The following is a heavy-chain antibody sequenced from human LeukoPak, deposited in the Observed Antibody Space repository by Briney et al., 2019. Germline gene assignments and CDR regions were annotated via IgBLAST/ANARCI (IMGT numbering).Heavy chain of an antibody. V-gene: IGHV1-69*13. CDR3: ARVGVGWKFDP. CDR2: IIPIFGIV. J-gene: IGHJ5*02. D-gene: IGHD3-10*01. CDR1: GGTFGSNG. Sequence: GASVKVSCKASGGTFGSNGISWVRQAPGQGLEWMGGIIPIFGIVNYEQKFQGRVTITADESTSTIYMELSSLRSEDTAVYYCARVGVGWKFDPWGQGTRVTVSS.